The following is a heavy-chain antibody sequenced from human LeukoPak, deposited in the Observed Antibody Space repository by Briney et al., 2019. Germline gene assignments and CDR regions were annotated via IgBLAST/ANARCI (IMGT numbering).Heavy chain of an antibody. CDR3: ARLKVRGVFYYYYMDV. Sequence: KTSETLSLTCTVSGGSTSSSSYYWGWIRQPPGKGLKWIGSIYYSGSTYYNPSLKSRVTISVDTSKNQFSLKLSSVTAADTAVYYCARLKVRGVFYYYYMDVWGKGTTVTVSS. V-gene: IGHV4-39*01. D-gene: IGHD3-10*01. CDR1: GGSTSSSSYY. CDR2: IYYSGST. J-gene: IGHJ6*03.